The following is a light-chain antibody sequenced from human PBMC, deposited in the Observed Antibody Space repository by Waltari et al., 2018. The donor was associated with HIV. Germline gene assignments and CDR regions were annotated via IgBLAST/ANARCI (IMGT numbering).Light chain of an antibody. Sequence: QSALPQSPSASGSTGQSVNISCPASTGDISDYNYVSWYQQHAARPPKLIIFEVTKRPAGVPDRFSGSKSGNTASLFVSGLQPEDEATYFCSSFAGTHKLFGGGTKLTVL. J-gene: IGLJ2*01. CDR1: TGDISDYNY. V-gene: IGLV2-8*01. CDR3: SSFAGTHKL. CDR2: EVT.